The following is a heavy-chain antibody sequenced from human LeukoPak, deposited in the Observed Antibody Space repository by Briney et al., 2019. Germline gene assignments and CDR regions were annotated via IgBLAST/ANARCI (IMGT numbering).Heavy chain of an antibody. CDR2: ISSSSSCI. CDR3: ARESHCSSTSCFHYYYYYGMDV. D-gene: IGHD2-2*01. CDR1: GFTFSSYS. Sequence: GGSLRLSCAASGFTFSSYSMNWVRQAPGKGLEWVSSISSSSSCIYYADSVKGRFTISRDNAKNSLYLQMNSLRAEDTAVYYCARESHCSSTSCFHYYYYYGMDVWGQGTTVTVSS. V-gene: IGHV3-21*01. J-gene: IGHJ6*02.